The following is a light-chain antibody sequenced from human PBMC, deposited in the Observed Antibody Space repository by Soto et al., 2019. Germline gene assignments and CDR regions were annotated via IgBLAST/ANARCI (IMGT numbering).Light chain of an antibody. V-gene: IGLV2-23*02. J-gene: IGLJ2*01. CDR1: SSDVGSYNL. CDR2: EVS. Sequence: SVLTQPASVSGSPGQSITISCTGTSSDVGSYNLVSWYQQHPGKAPKLMIYEVSKRPSGVSNRFSGSKSGNTASLTISGLQAEDEADYYCCSYAGSSTLVFGGGTKVTVL. CDR3: CSYAGSSTLV.